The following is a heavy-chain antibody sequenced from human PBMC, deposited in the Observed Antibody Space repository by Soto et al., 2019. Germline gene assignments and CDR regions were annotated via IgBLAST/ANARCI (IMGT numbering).Heavy chain of an antibody. CDR2: IYSGGST. CDR1: GFTVSSNY. Sequence: PGGSLRLSCAASGFTVSSNYMSWVRQAPGKGLEWVSVIYSGGSTYYADSVKGRFTISRDNSKNTLYLQMNSLRAEDTAVYYCAREEAPEYSGSHFDYWGQGTLVTVSS. J-gene: IGHJ4*02. CDR3: AREEAPEYSGSHFDY. V-gene: IGHV3-53*01. D-gene: IGHD1-26*01.